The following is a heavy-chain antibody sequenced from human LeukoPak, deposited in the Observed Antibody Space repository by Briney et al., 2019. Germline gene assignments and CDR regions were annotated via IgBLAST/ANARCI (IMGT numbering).Heavy chain of an antibody. V-gene: IGHV3-9*01. CDR3: ASLFNPPFDY. D-gene: IGHD2-21*01. CDR1: GFTFDDYA. CDR2: ISWNSGSI. Sequence: GRSLRLSCAASGFTFDDYAMHWVQQAPGKGLEWVSGISWNSGSIGYADSVKGRFTISRDNAKNSLYLQMNSLRAEDTALYYCASLFNPPFDYWGQGTLVTVSS. J-gene: IGHJ4*02.